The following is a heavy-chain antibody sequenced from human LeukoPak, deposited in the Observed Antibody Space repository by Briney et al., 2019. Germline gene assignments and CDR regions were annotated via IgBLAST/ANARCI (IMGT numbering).Heavy chain of an antibody. Sequence: PSETLSLTCTVSGGSISSGSYYWSWIRQPAGKGLEWIGRIYTSGSTNYNPSLKSRVTISVDTSKNQFSLKLSSVTAADTAVYYCARHEEEDGYNAKTPDYWGQGTLVTVSS. J-gene: IGHJ4*02. CDR3: ARHEEEDGYNAKTPDY. D-gene: IGHD5-24*01. CDR1: GGSISSGSYY. CDR2: IYTSGST. V-gene: IGHV4-61*02.